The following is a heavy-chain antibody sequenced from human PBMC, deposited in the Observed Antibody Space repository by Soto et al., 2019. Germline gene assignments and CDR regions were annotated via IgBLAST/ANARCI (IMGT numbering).Heavy chain of an antibody. CDR3: ARGTGVVYYYYYGMDV. Sequence: SETLSLTCAVYGGSFSGYYWSWIRQPPGKGLEWIGEINHSGSTNYNPSLKSRVTISVDTSKDQFSLKLSSVTAADTAVYYCARGTGVVYYYYYGMDVWGQGTTVTV. D-gene: IGHD3-3*01. J-gene: IGHJ6*02. CDR2: INHSGST. V-gene: IGHV4-34*01. CDR1: GGSFSGYY.